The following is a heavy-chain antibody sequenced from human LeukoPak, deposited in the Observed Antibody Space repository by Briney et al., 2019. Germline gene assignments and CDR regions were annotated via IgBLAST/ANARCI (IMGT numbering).Heavy chain of an antibody. CDR2: INPNSGGT. V-gene: IGHV1-2*06. Sequence: ASVKVSXKASGYTFTGYYMHWVRQAPGQGLEWMGRINPNSGGTNYAQKFQGRVTMTRDTSISTAYMELSRLRSDDTAVYYCARVFYDSSGPFDYWGQGTLVTVSS. J-gene: IGHJ4*02. D-gene: IGHD3-22*01. CDR3: ARVFYDSSGPFDY. CDR1: GYTFTGYY.